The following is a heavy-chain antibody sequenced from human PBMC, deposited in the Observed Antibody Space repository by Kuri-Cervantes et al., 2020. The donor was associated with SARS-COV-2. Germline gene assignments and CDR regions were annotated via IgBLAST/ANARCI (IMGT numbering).Heavy chain of an antibody. D-gene: IGHD3-3*01. Sequence: GESLKISCAASGFTFSSYSMNWVRQAPGKGLEWVSSISSSSSYIYYADSVKGRFTISRDNAKNSLYLQTNSLRAEDTAVYYCARALSDFWSGYSHAFDIWGQGTMVTVSS. CDR1: GFTFSSYS. J-gene: IGHJ3*02. V-gene: IGHV3-21*01. CDR3: ARALSDFWSGYSHAFDI. CDR2: ISSSSSYI.